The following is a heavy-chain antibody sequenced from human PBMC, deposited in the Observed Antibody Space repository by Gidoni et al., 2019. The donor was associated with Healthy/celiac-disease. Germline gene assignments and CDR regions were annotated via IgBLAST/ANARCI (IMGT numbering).Heavy chain of an antibody. CDR3: AKNLQDIVVVVS. V-gene: IGHV3-23*01. J-gene: IGHJ5*02. D-gene: IGHD2-15*01. Sequence: EVQLLESGVGLVQPGGSLSLSCAASGSTFSSYAMSWVRQAPGKGLEWVSAISGSGGSTYYADSVKGRFTISRDNSKNTLYLQMNSLRAEDTAVYYCAKNLQDIVVVVSWGQGTLVTVSS. CDR1: GSTFSSYA. CDR2: ISGSGGST.